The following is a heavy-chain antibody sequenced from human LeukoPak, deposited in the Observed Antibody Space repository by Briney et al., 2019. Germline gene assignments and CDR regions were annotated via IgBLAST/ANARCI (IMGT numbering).Heavy chain of an antibody. CDR1: GYSFTSYW. D-gene: IGHD1-1*01. Sequence: GESLNISWKGSGYSFTSYWIGWVRQMPGKGLEWMGIIYPVYSDTRYSPSFQGQVTISADKSISTAYLQWSSLKASDTAMYYCARQLTTYPGAFDIWGQGTMVTVSS. V-gene: IGHV5-51*01. CDR2: IYPVYSDT. J-gene: IGHJ3*02. CDR3: ARQLTTYPGAFDI.